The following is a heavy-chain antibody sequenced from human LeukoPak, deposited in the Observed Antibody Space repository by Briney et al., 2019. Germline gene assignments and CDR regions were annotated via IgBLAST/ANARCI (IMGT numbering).Heavy chain of an antibody. V-gene: IGHV4-34*01. CDR1: GGSFSGYY. CDR2: INHSGST. Sequence: PSETLSLTCAVYGGSFSGYYWSWIRQPPGKGLEWIGEINHSGSTNYNPSLKSRVTISVDTSKNQFSLKLSSVTAADTAVYYRARGLRNYGVHYFDYWGQGTLVTDSS. CDR3: ARGLRNYGVHYFDY. J-gene: IGHJ4*02. D-gene: IGHD1-7*01.